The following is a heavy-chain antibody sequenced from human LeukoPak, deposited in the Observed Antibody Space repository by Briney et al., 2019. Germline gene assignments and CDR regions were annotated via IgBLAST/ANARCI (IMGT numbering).Heavy chain of an antibody. CDR2: ISYDGSNK. Sequence: PGGSLRLSCAASGFSVGTNYMTWVRQAPGKGLEWVAVISYDGSNKYYADSVKGRFTISRDNSKNTLYLQMNSLRAEDTAVYYCARVRASVIYYMDVWGKGTTVTVSS. CDR1: GFSVGTNY. J-gene: IGHJ6*03. CDR3: ARVRASVIYYMDV. V-gene: IGHV3-30*03. D-gene: IGHD4-11*01.